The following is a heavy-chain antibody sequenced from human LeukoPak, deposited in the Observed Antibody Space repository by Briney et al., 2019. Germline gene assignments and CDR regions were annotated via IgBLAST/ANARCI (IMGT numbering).Heavy chain of an antibody. V-gene: IGHV2-70*11. D-gene: IGHD3-22*01. Sequence: SGPTLVKPTQTLTLTCTFSGFSLSTSGVGVGWIRQPPGKALEWLARIDWDDDKYYSTSLKTRLTISKDTSKNQVVLTMTNMDPVDTATYYCARTYKPDYYDSSGYSDYWGQGTLVTVSS. J-gene: IGHJ4*02. CDR2: IDWDDDK. CDR1: GFSLSTSGVG. CDR3: ARTYKPDYYDSSGYSDY.